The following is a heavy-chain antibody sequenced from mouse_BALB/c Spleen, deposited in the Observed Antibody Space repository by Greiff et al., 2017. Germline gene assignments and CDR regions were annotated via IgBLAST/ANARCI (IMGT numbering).Heavy chain of an antibody. V-gene: IGHV1-9*01. D-gene: IGHD1-1*01. CDR2: ILPGSGST. J-gene: IGHJ1*01. Sequence: QVQLQQSGAELMKPGASVKISCTATGYTFSSYWIEWVKQRPGHGLEWIGEILPGSGSTNYNEKFKGKATFTADTSSNTAYMQLSSLTSEDSAVYYCASPTIYYYGSTSRYFDVWGAGTTVTVSS. CDR1: GYTFSSYW. CDR3: ASPTIYYYGSTSRYFDV.